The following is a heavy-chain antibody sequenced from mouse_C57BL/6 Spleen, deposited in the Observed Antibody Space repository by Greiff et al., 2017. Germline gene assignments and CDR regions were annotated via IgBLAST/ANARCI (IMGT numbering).Heavy chain of an antibody. CDR3: ARGYGSSSFDY. CDR1: GYTFTSYG. Sequence: QVQLKESGAELARPGASVKLSCKASGYTFTSYGISWVKQRTGQGLEWIGEIYPRSGNTYYNEKFKGKATLTADKSSSTAYMELRSLTSEDSAVYFCARGYGSSSFDYWGQGTTLTVSS. J-gene: IGHJ2*01. V-gene: IGHV1-81*01. CDR2: IYPRSGNT. D-gene: IGHD1-1*01.